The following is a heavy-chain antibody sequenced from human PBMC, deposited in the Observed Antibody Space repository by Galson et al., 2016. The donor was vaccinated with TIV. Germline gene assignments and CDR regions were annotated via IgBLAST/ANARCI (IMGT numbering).Heavy chain of an antibody. J-gene: IGHJ4*02. CDR2: ISYDGSDK. Sequence: SLRLSCAASGFTFRSYALHWVRQAPGKGLEWVAVISYDGSDKNYADSVKGRFTISRDNSKNTLHLQMNSLRAEDTAVYYCARGNNYYPRYYWGRGTLVTVSS. CDR3: ARGNNYYPRYY. CDR1: GFTFRSYA. D-gene: IGHD3-10*01. V-gene: IGHV3-30*04.